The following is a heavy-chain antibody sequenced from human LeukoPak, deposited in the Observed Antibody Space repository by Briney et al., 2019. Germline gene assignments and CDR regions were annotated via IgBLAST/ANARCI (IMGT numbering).Heavy chain of an antibody. CDR2: IYYSGST. D-gene: IGHD2-2*01. J-gene: IGHJ5*02. Sequence: PSETLSLTCTVSGGSVSSGSYYWSWIRRPPGKGLEWIGYIYYSGSTNYNPSLKSRVTISVDTSKNQFSLKLSSVTAADTAVYYCARDRYLYCSSTSCYEVGGWFDPWGQGTLVTVSS. CDR3: ARDRYLYCSSTSCYEVGGWFDP. CDR1: GGSVSSGSYY. V-gene: IGHV4-61*01.